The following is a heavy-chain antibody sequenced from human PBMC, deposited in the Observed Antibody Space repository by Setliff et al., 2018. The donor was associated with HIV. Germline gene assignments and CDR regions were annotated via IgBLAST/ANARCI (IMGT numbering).Heavy chain of an antibody. CDR1: GFTFSAYG. J-gene: IGHJ3*02. CDR2: IWYDGSNK. CDR3: ARVELQFLEWPRGDAFDI. Sequence: LRLSCAATGFTFSAYGMHWVRQAPGKGLEWVAVIWYDGSNKYYADSVEGRFTISRDNSKKTVFLQMNSLRAEDTAVYYCARVELQFLEWPRGDAFDIWGQGTMVTVSS. D-gene: IGHD3-3*01. V-gene: IGHV3-33*01.